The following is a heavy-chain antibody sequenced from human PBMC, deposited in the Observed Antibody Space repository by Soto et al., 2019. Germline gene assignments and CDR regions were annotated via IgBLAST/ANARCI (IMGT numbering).Heavy chain of an antibody. CDR1: GYAFTTYG. CDR2: ISAHNVNT. Sequence: QVHLVQSGAEVKKPGASVKVSCKGSGYAFTTYGITWVRQAPGQGLEWMGWISAHNVNTNYAQKLQGGVTVTRDTSTSTAYMELRSLRSDDTAGYYCARGRYGDYWGQGALVTVSS. D-gene: IGHD1-1*01. V-gene: IGHV1-18*01. CDR3: ARGRYGDY. J-gene: IGHJ4*02.